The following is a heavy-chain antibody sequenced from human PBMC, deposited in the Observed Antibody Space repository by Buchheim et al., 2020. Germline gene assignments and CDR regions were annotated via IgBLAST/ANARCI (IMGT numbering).Heavy chain of an antibody. Sequence: QVQLVESGGGVVQPGRSLRLSCAASGFTFSSYAMHWVREAPGKGLEWGAVISYDGSNKYYADSVKGRFTISRDNSKNTLYLQMNSLRAEDTAVYYCARDPGIAAAGIDYWGQGTL. CDR1: GFTFSSYA. V-gene: IGHV3-30*04. J-gene: IGHJ4*02. CDR3: ARDPGIAAAGIDY. D-gene: IGHD6-13*01. CDR2: ISYDGSNK.